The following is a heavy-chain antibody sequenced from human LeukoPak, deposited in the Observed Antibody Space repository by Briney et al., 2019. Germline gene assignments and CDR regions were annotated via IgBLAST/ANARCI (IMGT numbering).Heavy chain of an antibody. V-gene: IGHV3-33*06. CDR2: IWYDGSNK. Sequence: GGSLRLSCAASGFTFSSYGMHWVRQAPGKGLEWVAVIWYDGSNKYYADSVKGRFTISRDNSKNTLYLQMNSLRAEDTVVYYCAKGGCSSTSCYGEVYYYYMDVWGKGTTVTVSS. CDR3: AKGGCSSTSCYGEVYYYYMDV. CDR1: GFTFSSYG. D-gene: IGHD2-2*01. J-gene: IGHJ6*03.